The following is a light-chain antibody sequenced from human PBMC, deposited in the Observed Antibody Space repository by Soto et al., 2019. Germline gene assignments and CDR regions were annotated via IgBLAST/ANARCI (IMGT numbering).Light chain of an antibody. Sequence: EIVMTQSPGTLSVSPGERATLSCRASQSVSSNLAWYQQKTGQAPRLLIYGASTRATGIPARFSGSGSGTEFTLTIRSLQSEDFAVYYCQQYNNWPPLTFGGGTKVDIK. CDR3: QQYNNWPPLT. CDR2: GAS. V-gene: IGKV3-15*01. CDR1: QSVSSN. J-gene: IGKJ4*01.